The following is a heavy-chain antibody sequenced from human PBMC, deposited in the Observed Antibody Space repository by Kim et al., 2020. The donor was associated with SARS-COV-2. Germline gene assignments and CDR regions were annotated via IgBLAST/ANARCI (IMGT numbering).Heavy chain of an antibody. CDR3: ATISGTIDD. Sequence: GGTTYAQKFQGRVTMTRDTSISTAYMELSRLRSDDTAVYYCATISGTIDDWGQGTRVTVSS. D-gene: IGHD1-1*01. V-gene: IGHV1-2*02. CDR2: GGT. J-gene: IGHJ4*02.